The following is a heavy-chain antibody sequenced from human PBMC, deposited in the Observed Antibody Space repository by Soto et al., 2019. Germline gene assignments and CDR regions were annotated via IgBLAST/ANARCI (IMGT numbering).Heavy chain of an antibody. D-gene: IGHD6-19*01. CDR1: GFTFNMYW. Sequence: GGSLRLSCAASGFTFNMYWMRWARQAPGEGQGLRRGLEWVSSISSRSDSIYYADSVKGRFTISRDNAQNSLYLQMNSLTSEDTAVYYCARDRSADRFVQYFQHWGPGTLVTVSS. CDR2: ISSRSDSI. J-gene: IGHJ1*01. V-gene: IGHV3-21*01. CDR3: ARDRSADRFVQYFQH.